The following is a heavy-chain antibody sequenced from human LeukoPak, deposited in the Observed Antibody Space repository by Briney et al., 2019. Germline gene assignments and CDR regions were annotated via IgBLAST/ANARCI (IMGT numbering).Heavy chain of an antibody. J-gene: IGHJ6*02. V-gene: IGHV4-34*01. CDR3: ARVRSGWYDAMDV. Sequence: SETLSLTCAVYVVSFNGYYWSWIRQPPGKGLEWIGEISHSGGTNYNASFKSRVTISLDMSKNQFSLRLSSVTAADTAVYYCARVRSGWYDAMDVWGQGTTVTVSS. CDR2: ISHSGGT. D-gene: IGHD6-19*01. CDR1: VVSFNGYY.